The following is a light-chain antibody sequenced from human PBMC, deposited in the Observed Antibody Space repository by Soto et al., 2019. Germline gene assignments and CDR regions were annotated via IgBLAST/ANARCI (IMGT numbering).Light chain of an antibody. V-gene: IGKV3D-20*01. Sequence: EIVLTQSPATLSLSPGERATLSCGASQSVSSSYLAWYQQKPGLAPRLLIYDASSRATGIPDRFSGSGFGTDFTLTISRLEPEDFAVYYCQQYGSSPPITFGQGTRLEIK. J-gene: IGKJ5*01. CDR2: DAS. CDR1: QSVSSSY. CDR3: QQYGSSPPIT.